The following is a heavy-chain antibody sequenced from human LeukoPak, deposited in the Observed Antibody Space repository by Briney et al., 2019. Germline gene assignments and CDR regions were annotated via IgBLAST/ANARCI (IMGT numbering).Heavy chain of an antibody. CDR2: FDPEDGET. J-gene: IGHJ3*02. D-gene: IGHD1-26*01. CDR3: ATALSIVGAIIYAFDI. V-gene: IGHV1-24*01. CDR1: GGTFSSYA. Sequence: ASVKVSCKASGGTFSSYAISWVRQAPGKGLEWMGGFDPEDGETIYAQKFQGRVTMTEDTSTDTAYRELSSLRSEDTAVYYCATALSIVGAIIYAFDIWGQGTMVTVSS.